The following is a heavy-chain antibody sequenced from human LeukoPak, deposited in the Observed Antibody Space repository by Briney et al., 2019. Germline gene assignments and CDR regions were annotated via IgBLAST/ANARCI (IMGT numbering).Heavy chain of an antibody. D-gene: IGHD6-19*01. J-gene: IGHJ4*02. Sequence: ASVKVSCKASGYTFTGYYMHWVRQAPGQGLEWMGWINPNSGGTNYAQKFQGRVTMTRDTSISTAYMELSRLRSDDTAVYYCARMQWLTTTYFDYWAREPWSPSPQ. V-gene: IGHV1-2*02. CDR2: INPNSGGT. CDR3: ARMQWLTTTYFDY. CDR1: GYTFTGYY.